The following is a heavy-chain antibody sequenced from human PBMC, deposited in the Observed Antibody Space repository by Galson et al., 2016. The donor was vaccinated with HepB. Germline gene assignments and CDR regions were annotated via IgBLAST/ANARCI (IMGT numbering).Heavy chain of an antibody. D-gene: IGHD4-11*01. V-gene: IGHV3-53*01. J-gene: IGHJ5*02. CDR2: MYPRGDT. CDR3: ARWTAYCPRPGCPRDHDYFDP. CDR1: GFLVSSSF. Sequence: SLRLSCAASGFLVSSSFMSWVRQTPGTGLEWVTVMYPRGDTHYSDSVRGRFTISRDNSRNSMSLQMTNLRVGDTAVYCCARWTAYCPRPGCPRDHDYFDPWGQGILVTVSS.